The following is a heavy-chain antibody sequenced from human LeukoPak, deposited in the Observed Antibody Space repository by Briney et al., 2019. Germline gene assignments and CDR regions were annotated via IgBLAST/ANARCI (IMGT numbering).Heavy chain of an antibody. CDR2: INPSGGSS. D-gene: IGHD2-2*02. CDR1: GYTFTSYY. Sequence: ASVKVSCKASGYTFTSYYMHWVRQAPGEGLEWMGIINPSGGSSSYAQKFQGRVTMTRDMSTSTVYMELSSLRSEDTAVYYCARVAAEVVGVPGAIGFGWLRRDYYYMDVWGKGTTVTVSS. V-gene: IGHV1-46*01. J-gene: IGHJ6*03. CDR3: ARVAAEVVGVPGAIGFGWLRRDYYYMDV.